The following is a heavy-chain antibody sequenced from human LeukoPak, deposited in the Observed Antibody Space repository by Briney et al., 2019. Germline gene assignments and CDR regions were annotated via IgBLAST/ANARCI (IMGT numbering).Heavy chain of an antibody. CDR1: GGSISSSSYY. V-gene: IGHV4-39*01. CDR2: IYYSGST. Sequence: SKTLSLTCTVSGGSISSSSYYWGWFRQPPGKGLEWIGSIYYSGSTYYNPSLKSRVTISVDPSKNQFSLKLSSVTAADTAVYYCARGSSGYSQSLDYWGQGTLVTVSS. D-gene: IGHD3-22*01. J-gene: IGHJ4*02. CDR3: ARGSSGYSQSLDY.